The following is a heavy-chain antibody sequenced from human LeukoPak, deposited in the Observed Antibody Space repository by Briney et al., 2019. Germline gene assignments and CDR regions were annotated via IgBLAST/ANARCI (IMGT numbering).Heavy chain of an antibody. CDR3: AKDMGYTFGHAFDY. D-gene: IGHD5-18*01. CDR2: TSYDGSNK. V-gene: IGHV3-30-3*01. Sequence: GRSLRLSCAASGFTFSSYSMHWVRQAPGKGLEWVALTSYDGSNKCYADSVKGRFTISRDNSKNTLYLQMNSLRTEDTAMYYCAKDMGYTFGHAFDYWGQGTLVTVSS. CDR1: GFTFSSYS. J-gene: IGHJ4*02.